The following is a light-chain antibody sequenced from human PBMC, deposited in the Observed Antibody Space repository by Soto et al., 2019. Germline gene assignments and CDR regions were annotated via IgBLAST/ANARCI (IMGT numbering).Light chain of an antibody. CDR1: QNILYYSNNKNY. CDR2: WAS. J-gene: IGKJ1*01. CDR3: QQYFSRPRT. V-gene: IGKV4-1*01. Sequence: DIVMTQSPDSLAVSLGERATINCKSSQNILYYSNNKNYLAWYQQKPGQPPKLLMYWASTRESGVPDRFSGSGSGTDFTLTVSSLQAEDVAVYYCQQYFSRPRTFGQGTKVEIK.